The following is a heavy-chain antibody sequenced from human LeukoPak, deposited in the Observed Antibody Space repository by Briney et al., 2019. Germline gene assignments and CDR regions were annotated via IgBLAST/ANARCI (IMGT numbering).Heavy chain of an antibody. CDR3: TRSSDGSGIDWFDP. D-gene: IGHD3-10*01. Sequence: GRSLRLSCAASRFTFSSYDIHWVRQAPGKGLEWVGRIKSKTDGGTTDYAAPVKGRFTISRDDSKNTLYLQMNSLKTEDTAVYYCTRSSDGSGIDWFDPWGQGTLVTVSS. CDR2: IKSKTDGGTT. V-gene: IGHV3-15*01. CDR1: RFTFSSYD. J-gene: IGHJ5*02.